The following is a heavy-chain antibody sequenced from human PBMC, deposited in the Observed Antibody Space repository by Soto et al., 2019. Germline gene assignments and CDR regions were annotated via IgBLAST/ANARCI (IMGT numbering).Heavy chain of an antibody. CDR3: NIMATIDAFDI. V-gene: IGHV4-31*03. J-gene: IGHJ3*02. CDR2: IYYSGST. Sequence: SETLSLTCTVSGSSISSGGYYWSWIRQHPGKGLEWIGYIYYSGSTYYNPSLKSRVTISVDTSKNQFSLKLSSVTAADTAVYYGNIMATIDAFDIWGQGTMVTVAS. CDR1: GSSISSGGYY. D-gene: IGHD5-12*01.